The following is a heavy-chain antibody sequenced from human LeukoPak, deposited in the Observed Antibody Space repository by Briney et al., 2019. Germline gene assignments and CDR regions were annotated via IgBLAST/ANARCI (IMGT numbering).Heavy chain of an antibody. J-gene: IGHJ5*02. Sequence: SETLSLTCTVSGGSISSSSYYWGWIRQPPGKGLEWIGSIYYSGSTYYNPSLKSRVTISVDTSKNQFSLKLSSVTAADTAVYYCAGYDFWSGQGNNWFDPWGQGTLVTVSS. CDR2: IYYSGST. CDR1: GGSISSSSYY. CDR3: AGYDFWSGQGNNWFDP. D-gene: IGHD3-3*01. V-gene: IGHV4-39*01.